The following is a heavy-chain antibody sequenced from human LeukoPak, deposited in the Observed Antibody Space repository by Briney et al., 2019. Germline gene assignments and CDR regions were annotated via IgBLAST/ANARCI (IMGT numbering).Heavy chain of an antibody. J-gene: IGHJ6*03. V-gene: IGHV4-39*02. CDR3: ARDFSGWFPRYYYYYMDV. D-gene: IGHD6-19*01. Sequence: PSETLSLTCTVSGGSISSSSYYWGWIRQPPGKGLEWIGSIYYSGSTYYNPSLKSRVTISVDTSKNQFSLKLSSVTAADTAVYYCARDFSGWFPRYYYYYMDVWGKGTTVTVSS. CDR2: IYYSGST. CDR1: GGSISSSSYY.